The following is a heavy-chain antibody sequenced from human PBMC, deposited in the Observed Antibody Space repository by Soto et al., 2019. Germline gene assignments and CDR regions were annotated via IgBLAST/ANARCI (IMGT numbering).Heavy chain of an antibody. CDR3: ARSIRISSGWYGDYFDY. Sequence: GESLKISCKGSGYSFTSYWIGWVRQMPGKGLEWMGIIYPGDSDTRYSPSFQGQVTISADKSISTAYLQWSSLKASDTAMYYCARSIRISSGWYGDYFDYWGQGTLVTVSS. D-gene: IGHD6-19*01. CDR2: IYPGDSDT. J-gene: IGHJ4*02. V-gene: IGHV5-51*01. CDR1: GYSFTSYW.